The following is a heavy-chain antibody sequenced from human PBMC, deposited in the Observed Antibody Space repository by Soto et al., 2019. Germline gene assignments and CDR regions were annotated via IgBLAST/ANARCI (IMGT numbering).Heavy chain of an antibody. CDR1: GFSLSTSGMC. CDR2: IDWDDDK. V-gene: IGHV2-70*01. CDR3: ARISSSGGDYYYYYGMDV. Sequence: GSGPTLVNPTQTLTLTCTFSGFSLSTSGMCVSWIRQPPGKALEWLALIDWDDDKYYSTSLKTRLTISKDTSKNQVVLTMTNMDPVDTATYYCARISSSGGDYYYYYGMDVWGQGTTVTVSS. D-gene: IGHD2-15*01. J-gene: IGHJ6*02.